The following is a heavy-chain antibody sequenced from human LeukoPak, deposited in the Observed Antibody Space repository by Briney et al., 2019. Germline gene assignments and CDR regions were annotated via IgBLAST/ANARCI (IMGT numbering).Heavy chain of an antibody. V-gene: IGHV4-34*01. CDR1: GGSFSRYY. CDR3: ARGATISETGYFDL. Sequence: SETLFLSCAVYGGSFSRYYWSWIRQSPGKGLEWIAEIDHRGDTNYNPSVKSRVTISVDTSKNQFSLKVRSLSAADTALYYCARGATISETGYFDLWGQGPLLPVSS. J-gene: IGHJ4*02. CDR2: IDHRGDT. D-gene: IGHD3-9*01.